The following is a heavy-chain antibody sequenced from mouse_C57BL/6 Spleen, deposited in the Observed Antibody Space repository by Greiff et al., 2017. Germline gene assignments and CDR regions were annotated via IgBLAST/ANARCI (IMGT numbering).Heavy chain of an antibody. Sequence: VQLQQSGAELVKPGASVKLSCTASGFNIKDYYMHWVKQRPEQGLGWIGRIDPEDGETTSDPKFQGKATITAATSSNTAYLQLSRLTSKDTAVYYCSRYYSNYYAMDYWGQGTSVTVSS. CDR3: SRYYSNYYAMDY. V-gene: IGHV14-2*01. CDR1: GFNIKDYY. D-gene: IGHD2-12*01. CDR2: IDPEDGET. J-gene: IGHJ4*01.